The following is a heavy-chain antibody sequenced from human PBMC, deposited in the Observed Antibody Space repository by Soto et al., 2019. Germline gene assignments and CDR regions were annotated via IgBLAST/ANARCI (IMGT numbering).Heavy chain of an antibody. Sequence: SETLSLTCTVSGGSISSYYWSWILQPPGKGLEWIGYIYYSGSANYNPSLKSRVTISVDTSKNQFSLNLTSVTAADTAVYYCANSRGNYFAPRGQGTPVTVSS. CDR3: ANSRGNYFAP. J-gene: IGHJ5*02. CDR1: GGSISSYY. D-gene: IGHD1-7*01. V-gene: IGHV4-59*12. CDR2: IYYSGSA.